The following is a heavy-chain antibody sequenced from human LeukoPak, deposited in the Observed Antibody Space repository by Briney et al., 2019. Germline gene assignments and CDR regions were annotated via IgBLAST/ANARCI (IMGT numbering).Heavy chain of an antibody. D-gene: IGHD3-10*01. J-gene: IGHJ4*02. CDR3: AKDHYYGSGSYPIYYFDY. CDR2: ISYDGSNK. CDR1: GFTFSSYG. V-gene: IGHV3-30*18. Sequence: GGTLRLSCAASGFTFSSYGMHWVRQAPGKGLEWVAVISYDGSNKYYADSVKGRFTISRDNSKNTLYLQMNSLRAEDTAVYYCAKDHYYGSGSYPIYYFDYWGQGTLVTVSS.